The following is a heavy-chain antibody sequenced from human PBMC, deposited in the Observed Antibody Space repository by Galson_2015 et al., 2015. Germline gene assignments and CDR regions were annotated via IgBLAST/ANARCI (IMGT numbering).Heavy chain of an antibody. J-gene: IGHJ4*02. Sequence: SETLSLTCAVYGGSFSDYYWSWIRQSPGKGLEWIGEINHSGSTNYSPSLKSRATISVDTSKNLFSLKLSSVTAADTAVYYCARGPLYNWNARHFDSWGQGTLVTVSS. CDR3: ARGPLYNWNARHFDS. D-gene: IGHD1-1*01. V-gene: IGHV4-34*01. CDR2: INHSGST. CDR1: GGSFSDYY.